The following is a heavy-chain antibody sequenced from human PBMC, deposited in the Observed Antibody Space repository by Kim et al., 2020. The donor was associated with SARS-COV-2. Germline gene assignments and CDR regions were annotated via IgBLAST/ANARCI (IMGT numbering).Heavy chain of an antibody. Sequence: SQTLSLTCAISGDSVSSNSAAWNWIRQSPSSGLEWLGRTYYRSKWSNDYAVSVRSRITINPDTSKNQFSLQLNSVTPEDTAVYYCARERDYGGNSADFDYWGQGTLVTVSS. J-gene: IGHJ4*02. CDR1: GDSVSSNSAA. CDR3: ARERDYGGNSADFDY. D-gene: IGHD4-17*01. CDR2: TYYRSKWSN. V-gene: IGHV6-1*01.